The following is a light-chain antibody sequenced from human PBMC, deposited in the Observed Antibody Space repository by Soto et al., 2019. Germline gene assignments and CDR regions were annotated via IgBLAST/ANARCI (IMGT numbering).Light chain of an antibody. CDR2: DAS. CDR1: HDINKY. Sequence: DIKMTQSPSSLSASVGDRVTITCQASHDINKYLHWYQEKPGKAPKLLIYDASNLQTGVPSRFSGSGSGTPFTFTISSLQPEDIATYYCQRYDSLPPTFGQGTRLDIK. CDR3: QRYDSLPPT. J-gene: IGKJ5*01. V-gene: IGKV1-33*01.